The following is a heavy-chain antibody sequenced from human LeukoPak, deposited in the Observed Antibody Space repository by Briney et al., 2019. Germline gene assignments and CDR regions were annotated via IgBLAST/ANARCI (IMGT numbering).Heavy chain of an antibody. V-gene: IGHV4-59*01. Sequence: PSETLSLTCTVSGGSISSYYWSWIRQPPGKGLEWIGYIYYSGSTNYNPSLKSRVTISVDTSKNQFSLKLSSVTAADTAVYYCASSTYYYDSSGYDFDYWGQGTLVTVSS. J-gene: IGHJ4*02. D-gene: IGHD3-22*01. CDR2: IYYSGST. CDR3: ASSTYYYDSSGYDFDY. CDR1: GGSISSYY.